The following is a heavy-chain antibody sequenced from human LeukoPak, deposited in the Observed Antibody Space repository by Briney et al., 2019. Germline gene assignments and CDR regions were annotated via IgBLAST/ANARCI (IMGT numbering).Heavy chain of an antibody. Sequence: ASVKVSCKASGYTFTSYYMHWVRQAPGQGLEWMGIINPSGGSTSYAQKFQGRVTMTRDMSTSTVYIELSSLRSEDTAVYYCARDLIKSPPGGTFDYWGQGTLVTVSS. J-gene: IGHJ4*02. D-gene: IGHD3-16*01. CDR1: GYTFTSYY. V-gene: IGHV1-46*01. CDR3: ARDLIKSPPGGTFDY. CDR2: INPSGGST.